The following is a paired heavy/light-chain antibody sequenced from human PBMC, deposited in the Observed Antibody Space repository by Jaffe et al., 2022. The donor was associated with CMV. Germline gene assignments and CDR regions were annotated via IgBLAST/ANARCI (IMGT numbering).Light chain of an antibody. Sequence: SYVLTQPPSLSVAPGKAARITCGGYNIETRSVHWYQQRPGQAPVVVIYYDSDRPSGIPERFSGSSSGNTATLTISRVEAGDEADYYCQVWDSSSDHMVFGGGTKLTVL. CDR3: QVWDSSSDHMV. CDR1: NIETRS. CDR2: YDS. V-gene: IGLV3-21*04. J-gene: IGLJ2*01.
Heavy chain of an antibody. D-gene: IGHD5-18*01. CDR2: ISPSSGST. Sequence: QVQLVQSGAEVKKPGASVKVSCKAVGYTFTTYYIHWVRQAPGQGLEWMGKISPSSGSTTYAQKFQGRITMTRDSSTSTVYMQLSSLRSEDTAVYYCARGYSYGYSEVFDYWGQGSLVTVSS. CDR3: ARGYSYGYSEVFDY. J-gene: IGHJ4*02. V-gene: IGHV1-46*01. CDR1: GYTFTTYY.